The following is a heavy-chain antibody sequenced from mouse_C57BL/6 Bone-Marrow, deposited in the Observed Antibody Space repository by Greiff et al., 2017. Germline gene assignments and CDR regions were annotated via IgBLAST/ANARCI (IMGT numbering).Heavy chain of an antibody. Sequence: QVQLQQSGAELVKPGASVKMSCKASGYTFTSYWITWVKQRPGQGLEWIGDIYPGSGSTNSNEKFKSKATLTVDTSSSTAYMQLSSLTSEDSAVYYCAREKENYDGWFAYWGQGTLVTVSA. V-gene: IGHV1-55*01. D-gene: IGHD2-4*01. CDR3: AREKENYDGWFAY. CDR2: IYPGSGST. J-gene: IGHJ3*01. CDR1: GYTFTSYW.